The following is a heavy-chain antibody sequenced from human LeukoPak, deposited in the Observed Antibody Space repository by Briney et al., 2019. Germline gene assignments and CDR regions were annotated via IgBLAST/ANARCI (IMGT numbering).Heavy chain of an antibody. V-gene: IGHV4-34*01. D-gene: IGHD4-11*01. J-gene: IGHJ5*02. CDR2: INHSGST. CDR1: GGSFSGYY. Sequence: SSETLSLTCAVYGGSFSGYYWSWIRQPPGKGLEWIGEINHSGSTNYNPSLKSRVTISVDTSKNQFSLKLSSVTAADTAVYYCARHGWGLLATVTTSWFDPWGQGTLVTVSS. CDR3: ARHGWGLLATVTTSWFDP.